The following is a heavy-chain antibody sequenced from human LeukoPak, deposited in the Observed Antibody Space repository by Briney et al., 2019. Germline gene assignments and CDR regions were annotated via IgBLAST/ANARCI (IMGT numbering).Heavy chain of an antibody. CDR3: AKVGYKDIVVVVAAVNWFDP. CDR1: GFTFSSYA. Sequence: GGSLRLSCAASGFTFSSYAMSWVRQAPGKGLEWVSAISGSGGSTYYADSVKRRFTISRDNSKTTLYLQINSLSAEDTAVYYCAKVGYKDIVVVVAAVNWFDPWGQGTLVTVSS. V-gene: IGHV3-23*01. J-gene: IGHJ5*02. D-gene: IGHD2-15*01. CDR2: ISGSGGST.